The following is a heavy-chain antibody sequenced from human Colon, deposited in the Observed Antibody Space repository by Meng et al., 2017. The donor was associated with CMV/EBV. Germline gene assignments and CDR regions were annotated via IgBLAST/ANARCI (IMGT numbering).Heavy chain of an antibody. CDR2: ISTSGYTR. V-gene: IGHV3-48*04. CDR3: ARGAYTSAHYFDY. Sequence: GESLKISCAASGFDFSNYWMSWVRQAPGKGLEWLSYISTSGYTRYNADSVKGRFTISRDNAKNSLYLQMNSLRAEDTAIYYCARGAYTSAHYFDYWGQGTLVTVSS. CDR1: GFDFSNYW. J-gene: IGHJ4*02. D-gene: IGHD3-16*01.